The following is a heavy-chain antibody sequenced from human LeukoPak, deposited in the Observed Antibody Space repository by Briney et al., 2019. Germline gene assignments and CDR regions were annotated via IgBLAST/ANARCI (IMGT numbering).Heavy chain of an antibody. CDR1: GFTFNRYL. Sequence: PGGSLRLSCAASGFTFNRYLMHWVRQAPGKEVVWVSHSHNDGNSVSYADSVKGRFTLSRDNANNTLYLQMNRLRAEDTAVYYCVRHNYGYDYWGQGTLVTVSS. CDR2: SHNDGNSV. D-gene: IGHD3-10*01. V-gene: IGHV3-74*01. CDR3: VRHNYGYDY. J-gene: IGHJ4*02.